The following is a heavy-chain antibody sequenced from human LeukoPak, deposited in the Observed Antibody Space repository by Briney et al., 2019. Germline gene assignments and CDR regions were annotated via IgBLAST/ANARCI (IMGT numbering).Heavy chain of an antibody. CDR2: ISWNSGSI. J-gene: IGHJ4*02. Sequence: PGRSLRLSCAASGFTFDDYAMHWVRQAPGKGLEWVSGISWNSGSIGYADSVKGRFTISRDNAKNSLYLQMNSLRAEDTAVYYCARDDRGDYWGQGTLVTVSS. CDR1: GFTFDDYA. V-gene: IGHV3-9*01. CDR3: ARDDRGDY.